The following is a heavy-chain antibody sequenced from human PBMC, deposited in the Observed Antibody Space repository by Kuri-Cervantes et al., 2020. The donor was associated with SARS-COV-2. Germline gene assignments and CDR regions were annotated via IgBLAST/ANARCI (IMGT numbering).Heavy chain of an antibody. Sequence: SETLSLTCAVSGDSISSVDYSWSWIRQPPGKGLEWIGYIYRDGKTYYSPSLTSRVTISVDGSKNQFFLQLTSVTAADTAVYYCARLIHVAAVPDPWGQGTLVTVSS. D-gene: IGHD2-21*02. V-gene: IGHV4-30-2*01. J-gene: IGHJ5*02. CDR3: ARLIHVAAVPDP. CDR1: GDSISSVDYS. CDR2: IYRDGKT.